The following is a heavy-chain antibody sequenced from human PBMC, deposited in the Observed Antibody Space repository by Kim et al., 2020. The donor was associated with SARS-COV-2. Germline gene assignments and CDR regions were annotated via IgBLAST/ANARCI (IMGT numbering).Heavy chain of an antibody. Sequence: GGSLRLSCAASGFTVSSNYMSWVRQAPGKGLEWVSVIYSGGSTYYADSVKGRFTISRDNSKNTLYLQMNSLRAEDTAVYYCARYGSGSYPNYYYYGMDVWGQGTTVTVSS. J-gene: IGHJ6*02. CDR3: ARYGSGSYPNYYYYGMDV. CDR1: GFTVSSNY. V-gene: IGHV3-53*01. D-gene: IGHD3-10*01. CDR2: IYSGGST.